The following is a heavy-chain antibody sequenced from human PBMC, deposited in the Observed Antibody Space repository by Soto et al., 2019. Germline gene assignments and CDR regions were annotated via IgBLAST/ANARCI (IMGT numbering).Heavy chain of an antibody. V-gene: IGHV4-30-4*01. CDR3: ARAVEVIMAPNFDN. CDR1: GGSISSSDYY. CDR2: IYYSGIT. Sequence: SETLSLTCTVSGGSISSSDYYWSWIRQPPGKGLEWIGYIYYSGITYYNPSLKSRVTISVDTSKNQFSLKLSSVTAADTAVYYCARAVEVIMAPNFDNWGQGTLVTVSS. J-gene: IGHJ4*02. D-gene: IGHD3-10*01.